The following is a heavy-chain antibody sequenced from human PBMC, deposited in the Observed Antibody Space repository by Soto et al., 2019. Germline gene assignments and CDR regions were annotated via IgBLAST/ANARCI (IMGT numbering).Heavy chain of an antibody. CDR2: VDXXEXXX. D-gene: IGHD3-10*01. CDR3: AYGSGSYLHYFEY. J-gene: IGHJ4*02. Sequence: GASVKGSCKGSGYTFTDHYVHWVQQAPGKGLEXLGXVDXXEXXXXXDXXFQGRVTITADTSTDTAYMELRSLRSEETGVYYWAYGSGSYLHYFEYWGQGTLVTVSS. CDR1: GYTFTDHY. V-gene: IGHV1-69-2*01.